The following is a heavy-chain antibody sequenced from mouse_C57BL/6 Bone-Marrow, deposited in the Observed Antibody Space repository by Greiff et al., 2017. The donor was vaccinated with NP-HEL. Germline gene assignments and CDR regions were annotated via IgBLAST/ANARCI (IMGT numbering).Heavy chain of an antibody. CDR2: IWCGGST. Sequence: VKVVESGPGLVQPSQSLSITCTVSGFSLTSYGVHWVRQSPGKGLEWLGVIWCGGSTDYNAAFISRLSISKDNSKSQVFFKMNSLQADDTAIYYCARKNYSNYVWFAYWGQGTLVTVSA. CDR3: ARKNYSNYVWFAY. D-gene: IGHD2-5*01. J-gene: IGHJ3*01. V-gene: IGHV2-2*01. CDR1: GFSLTSYG.